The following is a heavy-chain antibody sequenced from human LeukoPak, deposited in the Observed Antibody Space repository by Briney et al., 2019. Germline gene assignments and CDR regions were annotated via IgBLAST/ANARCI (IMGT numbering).Heavy chain of an antibody. CDR2: ISADGTNK. CDR3: AREGYSSGRAGTFDI. D-gene: IGHD3-22*01. Sequence: GGSLRLSCATSGLTFSNSHMHWVRQPPGARMEWVALISADGTNKQFGDSAKGRFTVSRDNSRNTLDLQVDSLTVEDTAMYYCAREGYSSGRAGTFDIWGQGTMVTVSS. CDR1: GLTFSNSH. V-gene: IGHV3-30*04. J-gene: IGHJ3*02.